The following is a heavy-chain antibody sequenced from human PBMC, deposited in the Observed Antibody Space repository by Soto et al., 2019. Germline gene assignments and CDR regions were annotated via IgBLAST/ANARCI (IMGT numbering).Heavy chain of an antibody. CDR2: ISGSGGST. V-gene: IGHV3-23*01. D-gene: IGHD3-10*01. CDR1: GFTFSSYA. Sequence: GGSLRLSCAASGFTFSSYAMSWVRQAPGKGLEWVSAISGSGGSTYYADSVKGRFTISRDNSKNTLYLQMNSLRAEDTAVYYCAKYLYPRITMVRGVLDYWGQGTLVTVSS. J-gene: IGHJ4*02. CDR3: AKYLYPRITMVRGVLDY.